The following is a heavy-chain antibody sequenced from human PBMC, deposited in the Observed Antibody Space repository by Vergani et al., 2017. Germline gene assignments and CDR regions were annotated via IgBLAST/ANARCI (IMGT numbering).Heavy chain of an antibody. V-gene: IGHV1-69*06. CDR1: GGTFSSYA. J-gene: IGHJ3*02. D-gene: IGHD5-18*01. CDR3: AREPVDTAMDGAVDI. CDR2: IIPIFGTA. Sequence: VQLVQSGAEVKKPGSSVKVSCKASGGTFSSYAISWVRQAPGQGLEWMGGIIPIFGTANYAQKFQGRVTITAAKSTSTAYMELSSLRSEETAVYYCAREPVDTAMDGAVDIWGQGTMVTVSS.